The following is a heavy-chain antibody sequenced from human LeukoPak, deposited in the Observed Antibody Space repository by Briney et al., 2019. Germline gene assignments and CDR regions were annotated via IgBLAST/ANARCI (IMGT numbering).Heavy chain of an antibody. CDR2: ISSNGGST. J-gene: IGHJ6*03. D-gene: IGHD2-2*01. CDR3: ARVGDLGYCSSTSCGYYYYMDV. CDR1: GFTFSSYA. V-gene: IGHV3-64*01. Sequence: GGSQRLSCAASGFTFSSYAMHWVRQAPGKGLEYVSAISSNGGSTYYANSVKGRFTISRDNSKNTLYLQMGSLRAEDMAVYYCARVGDLGYCSSTSCGYYYYMDVWGKGTTVTVSS.